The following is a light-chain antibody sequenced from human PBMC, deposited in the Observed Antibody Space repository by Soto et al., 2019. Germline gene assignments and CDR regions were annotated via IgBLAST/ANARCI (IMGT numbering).Light chain of an antibody. Sequence: DIQMTQSPSTLSASVGDRVTITCRASQSISSWLAWYQQKPGKAPKLLIYKASTLESGVPSRFSGSGSGTEFTLTISSLQPDDFATYYCQQYHSYSVTFGPGTKVDI. J-gene: IGKJ3*01. CDR1: QSISSW. CDR3: QQYHSYSVT. CDR2: KAS. V-gene: IGKV1-5*03.